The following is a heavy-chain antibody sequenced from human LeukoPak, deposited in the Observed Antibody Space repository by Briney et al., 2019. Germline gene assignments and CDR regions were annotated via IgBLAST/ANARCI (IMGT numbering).Heavy chain of an antibody. CDR3: ASSQTGYCSGGSCHDY. CDR2: IYYSGST. J-gene: IGHJ4*02. Sequence: SQTLSLTCTVSGDSISRSNYYWNWIRQPAGKRLEWIGYIYYSGSTNYNPSLKSRVTISVDTSKNQFSLKLSSVTAADTAVYYCASSQTGYCSGGSCHDYWGQGTLVTVSS. CDR1: GDSISRSNYY. D-gene: IGHD2-15*01. V-gene: IGHV4-61*10.